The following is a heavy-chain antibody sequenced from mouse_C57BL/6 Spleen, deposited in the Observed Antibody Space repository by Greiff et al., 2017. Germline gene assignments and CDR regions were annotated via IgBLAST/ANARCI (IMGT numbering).Heavy chain of an antibody. Sequence: QVQLQQPGAELVKPGASVKLSCKASGYTFTSYWMQWVKQRPGQGLEWIGEIDPSDSYTNYNQKFKGKATLTVDTSSTPAYMQLSSLTSEDSAVYYCARSPTTVVSTDYWGQGTSVTVSS. CDR3: ARSPTTVVSTDY. CDR1: GYTFTSYW. J-gene: IGHJ4*01. CDR2: IDPSDSYT. V-gene: IGHV1-50*01. D-gene: IGHD1-1*01.